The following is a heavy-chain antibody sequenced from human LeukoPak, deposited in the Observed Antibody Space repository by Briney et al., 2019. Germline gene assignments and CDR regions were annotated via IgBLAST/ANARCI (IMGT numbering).Heavy chain of an antibody. V-gene: IGHV1-18*01. Sequence: ASVKVSCKASGYTFTSYGISWVRQAPGQGLEWMGWISAYNGNTNYAQKLQGRVTMTTDTSTSTAYMELRSLRSDDTAVYYCARDQDFRSGPDYYGMDVWGQGTTVTVSS. J-gene: IGHJ6*02. CDR1: GYTFTSYG. CDR3: ARDQDFRSGPDYYGMDV. CDR2: ISAYNGNT. D-gene: IGHD3-3*01.